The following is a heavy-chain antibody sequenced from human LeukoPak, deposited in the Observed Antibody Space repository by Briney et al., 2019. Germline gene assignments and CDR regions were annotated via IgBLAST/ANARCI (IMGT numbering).Heavy chain of an antibody. J-gene: IGHJ5*02. D-gene: IGHD1-26*01. V-gene: IGHV3-23*01. Sequence: GGSLRLSCAASGFTFSSYAMSWVRQGPGKGLEWVSTIRGNGDSTYYADSVKGRFTISSDNSKSTLYLQMSSLRAEDTALYYCAKGVQWEAPWFDPWGQGTLVTVSS. CDR2: IRGNGDST. CDR1: GFTFSSYA. CDR3: AKGVQWEAPWFDP.